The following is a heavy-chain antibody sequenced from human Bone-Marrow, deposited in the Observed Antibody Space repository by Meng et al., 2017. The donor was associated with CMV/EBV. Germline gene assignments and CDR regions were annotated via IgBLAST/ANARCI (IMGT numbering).Heavy chain of an antibody. CDR1: GYTFTGYY. CDR3: ARESGYCSSTSCYRAFDI. V-gene: IGHV1-2*02. Sequence: ASVKVSCKASGYTFTGYYMHWVRQAPGQGLEWMGWINPNSGGTNYAQKFQGRVTMTRDTSISTAYMELSRLRSDDTAVYYCARESGYCSSTSCYRAFDICGQGTMVTASS. J-gene: IGHJ3*02. CDR2: INPNSGGT. D-gene: IGHD2-2*02.